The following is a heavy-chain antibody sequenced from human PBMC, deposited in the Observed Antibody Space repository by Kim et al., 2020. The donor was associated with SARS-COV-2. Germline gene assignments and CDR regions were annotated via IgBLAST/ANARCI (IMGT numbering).Heavy chain of an antibody. D-gene: IGHD2-15*01. J-gene: IGHJ6*02. V-gene: IGHV1-46*01. CDR3: ARGSCGGTCPLFGDYGIDV. CDR1: RYIFTNYY. Sequence: ASVKVSCKTSRYIFTNYYIHWVRQAPGQGLEWMAMMNPADDRTVLAQKFQGRVTMTRDTATSTVYMDLSSLTSEDTALYYCARGSCGGTCPLFGDYGIDVWGQGTTVTVSS. CDR2: MNPADDRT.